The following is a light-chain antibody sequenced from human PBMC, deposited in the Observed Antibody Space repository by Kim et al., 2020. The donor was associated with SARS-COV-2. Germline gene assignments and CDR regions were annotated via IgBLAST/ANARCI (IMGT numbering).Light chain of an antibody. J-gene: IGLJ2*01. CDR3: ATWDSGLSAGV. CDR1: SSNIGTNY. Sequence: GQKVTISCSGSSSNIGTNYVSWYQQLPGTAPKLLVYDTSERPSGVPDRFSGSKSGTSATLDITGLQTGDEAQYYCATWDSGLSAGVFGGGTQLTVL. CDR2: DTS. V-gene: IGLV1-51*01.